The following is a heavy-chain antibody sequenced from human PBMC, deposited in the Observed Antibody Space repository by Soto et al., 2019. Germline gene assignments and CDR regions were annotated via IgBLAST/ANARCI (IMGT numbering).Heavy chain of an antibody. CDR2: ISYDGSNK. D-gene: IGHD4-17*01. Sequence: VQLVESGGGVVQPGRSLRLSCAASGFTFSSYAMHWVRQAPGKGLEWVAVISYDGSNKYYADSVKGRFTISRDNSKNTLYLQMNSLRAEDTAVYYCARAGPEDYGDYGRSAFDIWGQGTMVTVSS. CDR1: GFTFSSYA. CDR3: ARAGPEDYGDYGRSAFDI. J-gene: IGHJ3*02. V-gene: IGHV3-30-3*01.